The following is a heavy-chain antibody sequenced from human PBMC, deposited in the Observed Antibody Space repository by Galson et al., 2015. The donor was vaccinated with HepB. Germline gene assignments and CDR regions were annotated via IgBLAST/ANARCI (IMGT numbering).Heavy chain of an antibody. CDR1: GFTFSNYD. CDR2: ISHDGDDE. CDR3: ARDLNQGGELDY. D-gene: IGHD2-15*01. Sequence: SLRLSCAASGFTFSNYDMHWVRQAPGKGLEWVALISHDGDDEYYTDSVKGRFTISRDHSKNTLFLQMNSLRAEDAAVYYCARDLNQGGELDYWGQGTLVAVSA. V-gene: IGHV3-30*03. J-gene: IGHJ4*02.